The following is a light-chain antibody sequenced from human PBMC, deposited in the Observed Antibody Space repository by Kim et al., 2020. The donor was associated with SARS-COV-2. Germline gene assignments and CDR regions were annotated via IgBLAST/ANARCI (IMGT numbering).Light chain of an antibody. CDR3: QVWDSSSDHPV. CDR2: YDS. Sequence: PGKTARITCGGNNIGIKSVHWYQQKPGQAPVLVIYYDSDRPSGIPERFSGSNSGNTATLTISRVEAGDEADYYCQVWDSSSDHPVFGGGTQLTVL. J-gene: IGLJ3*02. V-gene: IGLV3-21*04. CDR1: NIGIKS.